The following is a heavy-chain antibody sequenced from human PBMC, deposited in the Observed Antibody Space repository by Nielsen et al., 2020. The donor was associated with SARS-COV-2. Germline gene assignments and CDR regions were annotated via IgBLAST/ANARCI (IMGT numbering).Heavy chain of an antibody. D-gene: IGHD3-22*01. CDR2: IVDGSGNT. CDR3: AADSLGYYYDSSGYYYYGMDV. J-gene: IGHJ6*02. V-gene: IGHV1-58*01. CDR1: GFIFTRSA. Sequence: SVHASCMASGFIFTRSAVQWVRQARGQGLAGIGWIVDGSGNTNYAQKLQERVTITRDMSTSTAYMELSSLRSEDTAVYYCAADSLGYYYDSSGYYYYGMDVWGQGTTVTVSS.